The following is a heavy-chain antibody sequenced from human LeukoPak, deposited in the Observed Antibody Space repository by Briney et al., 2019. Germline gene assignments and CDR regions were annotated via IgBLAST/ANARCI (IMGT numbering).Heavy chain of an antibody. D-gene: IGHD3-22*01. CDR3: ARAGGVSPYDTSAYPAAFDI. CDR2: IYNSGST. J-gene: IGHJ3*02. CDR1: GGSISSYY. Sequence: SETLSLTCTVSGGSISSYYWNWIRQPPGKGLEWIGYIYNSGSTNYNPSLKSRVTISVDTSKNQFSLKLTSVTAADTAVYYCARAGGVSPYDTSAYPAAFDIWGQGTMVTVSS. V-gene: IGHV4-59*01.